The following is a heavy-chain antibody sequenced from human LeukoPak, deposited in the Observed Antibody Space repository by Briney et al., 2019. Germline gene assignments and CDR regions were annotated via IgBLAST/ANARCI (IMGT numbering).Heavy chain of an antibody. CDR3: ARHHYDFWSGQFTYYYYYYMDV. D-gene: IGHD3-3*01. V-gene: IGHV4-39*01. Sequence: SETLSLTCTVSGGSISSSSYYWGWIRQPPGKGLEWIGSIYYSGSTYYNPSLKSRVTISADTSKNQFSLKLSSVTAADTAVYYCARHHYDFWSGQFTYYYYYYMDVWGKGTPVTVSS. CDR1: GGSISSSSYY. J-gene: IGHJ6*03. CDR2: IYYSGST.